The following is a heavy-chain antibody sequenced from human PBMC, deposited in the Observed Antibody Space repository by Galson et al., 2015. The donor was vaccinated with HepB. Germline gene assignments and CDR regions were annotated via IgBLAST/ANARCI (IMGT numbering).Heavy chain of an antibody. CDR1: GYTFTGYY. CDR2: INPDSGGT. CDR3: AKDSGDDDGGYPDS. J-gene: IGHJ4*02. D-gene: IGHD3-10*01. Sequence: SVKVSCKASGYTFTGYYMHWVRQAPGQGLEWMGWINPDSGGTNYAQKFQGRVAMTRDTSISTAYMELSRLRSDDTAVYFCAKDSGDDDGGYPDSWGQGTLVTVSS. V-gene: IGHV1-2*02.